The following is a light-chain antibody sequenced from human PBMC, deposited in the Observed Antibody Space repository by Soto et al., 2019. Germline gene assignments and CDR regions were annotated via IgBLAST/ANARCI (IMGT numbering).Light chain of an antibody. Sequence: DIQLTQSPSFLSASVGDRVTITCRASQGISSYLAWYQQKPGKAPELLIYAVSTLQSEVPSRFSGSGSGTEFTLTISSLQPEDFATYYCQQLNSYPLTFGGGTKVEIK. J-gene: IGKJ4*01. CDR2: AVS. CDR1: QGISSY. CDR3: QQLNSYPLT. V-gene: IGKV1-9*01.